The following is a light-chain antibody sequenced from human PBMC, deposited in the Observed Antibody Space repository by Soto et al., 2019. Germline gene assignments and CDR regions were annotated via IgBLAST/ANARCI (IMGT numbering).Light chain of an antibody. CDR1: QSISRW. CDR2: EAS. CDR3: LQHNKYTPT. V-gene: IGKV1-5*01. Sequence: DIQITQSPATLSASVGDRVTLPCRASQSISRWLTWYQQKPGKAPKLLIYEASNLDSGVPSRFSGSGSWTEFTLTIGGLQPADFETYVCLQHNKYTPTFGQGTKVDIK. J-gene: IGKJ1*01.